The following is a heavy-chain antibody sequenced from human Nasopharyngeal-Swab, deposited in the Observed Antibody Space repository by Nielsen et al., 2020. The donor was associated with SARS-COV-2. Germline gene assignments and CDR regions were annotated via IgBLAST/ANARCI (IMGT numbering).Heavy chain of an antibody. J-gene: IGHJ6*03. CDR3: ARERGRGGIWNYYYYYMDV. CDR1: GGSISSSSYY. V-gene: IGHV4-39*07. D-gene: IGHD3-10*01. CDR2: IYYSGST. Sequence: GSLRRYCTVSGGSISSSSYYWGWIRQPPGKGLEWIGSIYYSGSTYYNPSLKSRVTISVDTSKNQFSLKLSSVTAADTAVYYCARERGRGGIWNYYYYYMDVWGKGTTVTVSS.